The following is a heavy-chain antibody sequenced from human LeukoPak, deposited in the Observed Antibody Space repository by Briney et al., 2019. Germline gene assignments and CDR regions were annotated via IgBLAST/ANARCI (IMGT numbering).Heavy chain of an antibody. J-gene: IGHJ4*02. Sequence: ASVKVSCKVSGYTLTELSMHWVRQAPGQGLEWMGWTNPNSGGTNYAQKFQGRVTMTRDTSISTAYMELSRLRSDDTAVYYCASPGGYFCSGGSCYNYWGQGTLVTVSS. D-gene: IGHD2-15*01. CDR1: GYTLTELS. CDR2: TNPNSGGT. V-gene: IGHV1-2*02. CDR3: ASPGGYFCSGGSCYNY.